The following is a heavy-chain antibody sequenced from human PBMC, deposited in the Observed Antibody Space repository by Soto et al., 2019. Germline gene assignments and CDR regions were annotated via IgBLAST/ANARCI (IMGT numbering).Heavy chain of an antibody. D-gene: IGHD3-16*02. CDR2: INSDGSST. CDR3: ARAGSDYVWGSYRYTQLFDY. J-gene: IGHJ4*02. Sequence: GGSLRLSCAASGFTFSSYWMHWVRQAPGKGLVWVSRINSDGSSTSYADSVKGRFTISRDNAKNTLYLQMNSLRAEDTAVYYCARAGSDYVWGSYRYTQLFDYWGQGTLVTVSS. V-gene: IGHV3-74*01. CDR1: GFTFSSYW.